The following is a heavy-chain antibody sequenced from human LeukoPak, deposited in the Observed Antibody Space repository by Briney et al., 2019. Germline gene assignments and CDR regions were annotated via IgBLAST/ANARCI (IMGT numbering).Heavy chain of an antibody. CDR3: ARDRGDYGDCHDY. J-gene: IGHJ4*02. CDR2: IYYSGST. CDR1: GGSISSYY. Sequence: SETLSLTCTVSGGSISSYYWSWIRQPPGKGLEWIGYIYYSGSTNYNPSLKSRVTISVDTSKNQFSLKLSSVTAADTAVYYCARDRGDYGDCHDYWGQGTLVTVSS. V-gene: IGHV4-59*01. D-gene: IGHD4-17*01.